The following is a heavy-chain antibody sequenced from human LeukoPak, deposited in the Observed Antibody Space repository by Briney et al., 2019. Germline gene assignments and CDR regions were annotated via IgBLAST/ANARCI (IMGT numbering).Heavy chain of an antibody. Sequence: SETLSLTCTVSGGSISSYYWSWIRQPPGKGLEWIGYIYHSGSTNYNPSLKSRVTISVDTSKNQFSLKLSSVTAADTAVYYCARGYCSGGSCYSVGSYYFDYWGQGTPVTVSS. D-gene: IGHD2-15*01. CDR1: GGSISSYY. CDR3: ARGYCSGGSCYSVGSYYFDY. CDR2: IYHSGST. V-gene: IGHV4-59*08. J-gene: IGHJ4*02.